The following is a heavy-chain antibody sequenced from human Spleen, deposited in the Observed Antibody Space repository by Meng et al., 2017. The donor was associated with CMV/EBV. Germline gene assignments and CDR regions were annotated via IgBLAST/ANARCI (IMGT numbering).Heavy chain of an antibody. J-gene: IGHJ5*02. D-gene: IGHD4-17*01. Sequence: GAASGFTLTSYALHWVRQAPGKGLEWVELTSYDGSTNYYVDSVKGRFTVSRDNSNNTLYLQMNSLRVEDTAVYYCARETAVTTFFETWGQGTLVTVSS. CDR3: ARETAVTTFFET. CDR2: TSYDGSTN. V-gene: IGHV3-30-3*01. CDR1: GFTLTSYA.